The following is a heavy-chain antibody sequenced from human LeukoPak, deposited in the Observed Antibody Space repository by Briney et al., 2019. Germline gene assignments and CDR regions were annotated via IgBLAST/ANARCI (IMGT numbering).Heavy chain of an antibody. V-gene: IGHV3-74*01. D-gene: IGHD4-17*01. Sequence: GGPLRLSCAASGFTYSTYLMHWLRQAPGKGVVWLSRISSDWRGTNYADSVKGRFTISRDNAKNTLYLQMNSLRAEDTAVYYCARDYGEGGYYFDYWGQGTLVTVSS. CDR2: ISSDWRGT. J-gene: IGHJ4*02. CDR1: GFTYSTYL. CDR3: ARDYGEGGYYFDY.